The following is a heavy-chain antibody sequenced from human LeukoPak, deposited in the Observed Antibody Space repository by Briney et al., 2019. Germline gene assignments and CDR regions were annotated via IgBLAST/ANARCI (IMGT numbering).Heavy chain of an antibody. CDR2: IRYDGSNK. Sequence: TGGSLRLSCAASGFTFSSYGMHWVRQAPGKGLEWVAFIRYDGSNKYYADSVKGRFTISRDNSKNTLYLQMNSLRAEDTAVYYCARVVWFGELTDYWGQGTLVTVSS. V-gene: IGHV3-30*02. CDR3: ARVVWFGELTDY. J-gene: IGHJ4*02. D-gene: IGHD3-10*01. CDR1: GFTFSSYG.